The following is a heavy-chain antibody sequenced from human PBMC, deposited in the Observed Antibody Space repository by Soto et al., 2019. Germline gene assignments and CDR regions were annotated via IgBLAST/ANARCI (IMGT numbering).Heavy chain of an antibody. CDR1: GYSFTSYW. Sequence: GESLKISWKGSGYSFTSYWIGWVRQMPGKGLEWMGIIYPGDSDTRYSPSFQGQVTISADKSTSTAYLQWSSLKASATAMYYCARRHNWNYYFDYWGQGTLVTVSS. CDR3: ARRHNWNYYFDY. CDR2: IYPGDSDT. J-gene: IGHJ4*02. V-gene: IGHV5-51*01. D-gene: IGHD1-7*01.